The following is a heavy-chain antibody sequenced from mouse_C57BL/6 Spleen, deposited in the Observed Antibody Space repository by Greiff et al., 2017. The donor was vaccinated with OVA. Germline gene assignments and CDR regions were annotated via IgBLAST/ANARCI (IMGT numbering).Heavy chain of an antibody. CDR2: IDPNSGGT. V-gene: IGHV1-72*01. J-gene: IGHJ2*01. Sequence: QVQLKQPGAELVKPGASVKLSCKASGYTFTSYWMHWVKQRPGRGLEWIGRIDPNSGGTKYNEKFKSKATLTVDKPSSTAYMQLSSLTSEDSAVYDCARWDYYGSPFDYWGQGTTLTVSS. CDR1: GYTFTSYW. CDR3: ARWDYYGSPFDY. D-gene: IGHD1-1*01.